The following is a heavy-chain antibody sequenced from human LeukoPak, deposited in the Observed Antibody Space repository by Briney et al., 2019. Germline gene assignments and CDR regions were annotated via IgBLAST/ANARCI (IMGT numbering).Heavy chain of an antibody. CDR3: ARDSVATPLGY. V-gene: IGHV3-30-3*01. J-gene: IGHJ4*02. CDR2: ISYDGSNK. Sequence: GGSLRLSCAASGFTFSSCAMHWVRQAPGKGLEWVAVISYDGSNKYYADSVKGRFTISRDNSKNTLYLQMNSLRAEDTAVYYCARDSVATPLGYWGQGTLVTVSS. CDR1: GFTFSSCA. D-gene: IGHD5-12*01.